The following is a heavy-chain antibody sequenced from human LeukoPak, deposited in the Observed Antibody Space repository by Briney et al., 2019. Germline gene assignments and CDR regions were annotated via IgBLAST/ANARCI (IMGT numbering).Heavy chain of an antibody. D-gene: IGHD3-10*01. CDR1: GGSISSGGYY. J-gene: IGHJ4*02. Sequence: SETLSFTCTVSGGSISSGGYYWSWIRQHPGTGLEWIGYIYYSGSTYYNPSLKSRVTISVDTSKNQFSLKLSSVTAADTAVYYCAREETYGSGSYVDYWGQGTLVTVSS. V-gene: IGHV4-31*03. CDR3: AREETYGSGSYVDY. CDR2: IYYSGST.